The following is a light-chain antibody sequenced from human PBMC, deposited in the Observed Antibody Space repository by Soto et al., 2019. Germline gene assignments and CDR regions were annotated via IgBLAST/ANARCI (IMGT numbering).Light chain of an antibody. CDR2: GAS. CDR3: QQYNKWPPQYT. Sequence: EIVMTQSPATLSVSPGERATLSCRASQSISSDLAWYQQKPGQAPRLLIYGASTRAADIPARISGSGSGTDFTLTISSLQSEDFAVYYCQQYNKWPPQYTFGQGTKLEIK. J-gene: IGKJ2*01. CDR1: QSISSD. V-gene: IGKV3-15*01.